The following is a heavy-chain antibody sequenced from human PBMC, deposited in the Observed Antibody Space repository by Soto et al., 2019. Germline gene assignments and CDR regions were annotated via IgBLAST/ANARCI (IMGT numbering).Heavy chain of an antibody. V-gene: IGHV3-7*01. CDR2: IKQDGSEK. J-gene: IGHJ6*03. D-gene: IGHD6-6*01. CDR1: GFTFSSYW. Sequence: GGSLRLSCAASGFTFSSYWMSWVRQAPGKGLEWVANIKQDGSEKYYVDSVKGRFTISRDNAKNSLYLQMNSLRAEDTSVYYCARDTWEYSSSFYYYYYMDVWGKGTTVTVSS. CDR3: ARDTWEYSSSFYYYYYMDV.